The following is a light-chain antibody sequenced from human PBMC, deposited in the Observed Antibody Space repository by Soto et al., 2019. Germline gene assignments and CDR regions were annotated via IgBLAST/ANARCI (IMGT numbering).Light chain of an antibody. CDR1: QSVSTN. J-gene: IGKJ2*01. Sequence: FMTQSRSILSVSPGERSTVSCRASQSVSTNVAWYQQIPGQTPRLLIYGASTRATGIPVRFSGSGSGTDLTPTISSMQSQDFEVYYCNKYDDGKYNFGQGTKVDIK. V-gene: IGKV3-15*01. CDR2: GAS. CDR3: NKYDDGKYN.